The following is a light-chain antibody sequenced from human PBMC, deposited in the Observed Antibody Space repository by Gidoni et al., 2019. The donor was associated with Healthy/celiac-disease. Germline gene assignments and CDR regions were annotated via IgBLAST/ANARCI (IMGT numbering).Light chain of an antibody. J-gene: IGKJ2*01. CDR1: QGISSY. CDR2: AAS. V-gene: IGKV1-39*01. CDR3: QQRYSSPYT. Sequence: DIQMTQSPSSLSASVGDRVTITCRASQGISSYLNWYQQKPGKAPKLLIYAASSLQSGVPSRFSGSGSGTDFTLTISSLQPEDFATYYCQQRYSSPYTFGQGTKLEIK.